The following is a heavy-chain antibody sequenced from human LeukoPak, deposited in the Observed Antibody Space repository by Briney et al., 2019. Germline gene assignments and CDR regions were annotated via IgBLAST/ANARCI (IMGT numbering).Heavy chain of an antibody. CDR3: ARGSTYYYDSSGYYYGC. CDR1: GYTFTSYD. D-gene: IGHD3-22*01. J-gene: IGHJ4*02. Sequence: GASVKVSCKASGYTFTSYDINWVRQATGQGLEWMGWMNPNSGNTGYAQKFQGRVTMTRNTSISTAYMELSSLRSEDTAVYYCARGSTYYYDSSGYYYGCWGQGTLVTVSP. V-gene: IGHV1-8*01. CDR2: MNPNSGNT.